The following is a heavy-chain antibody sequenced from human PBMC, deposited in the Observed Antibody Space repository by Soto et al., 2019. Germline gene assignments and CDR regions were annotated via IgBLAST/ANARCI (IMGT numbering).Heavy chain of an antibody. D-gene: IGHD2-2*02. Sequence: QVQLVQSGAEVKKPGASVKVSCKASGYTFTSYAMHWVRQAPGQRLEWMGWINAGNGNTKYSQKFQGRVTITRDTSASTAYMELSSLRSEDTAVYYCARDPVVVPAAIADPPGWFDPWGQGTLVTVSS. J-gene: IGHJ5*02. V-gene: IGHV1-3*01. CDR2: INAGNGNT. CDR3: ARDPVVVPAAIADPPGWFDP. CDR1: GYTFTSYA.